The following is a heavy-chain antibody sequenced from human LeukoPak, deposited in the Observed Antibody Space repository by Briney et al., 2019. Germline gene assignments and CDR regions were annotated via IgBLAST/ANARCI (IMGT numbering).Heavy chain of an antibody. Sequence: SETLSLTCTVSGGSISSDYWSWLRQPPGKGLEWIGYIYYIGSTNYNPSLKSRITISVDTSKSHFSLKLSSVTAADTAVYYCARVVGATGSSDYWGQGTLVTVSS. J-gene: IGHJ4*02. CDR1: GGSISSDY. CDR3: ARVVGATGSSDY. V-gene: IGHV4-59*01. CDR2: IYYIGST. D-gene: IGHD1-26*01.